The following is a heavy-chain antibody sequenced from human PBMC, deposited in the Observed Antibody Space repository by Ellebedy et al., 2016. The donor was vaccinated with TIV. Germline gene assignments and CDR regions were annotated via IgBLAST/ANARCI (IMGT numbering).Heavy chain of an antibody. CDR1: GFTVSSKY. J-gene: IGHJ4*02. D-gene: IGHD6-19*01. CDR2: IHSDSNT. V-gene: IGHV3-53*01. Sequence: PGGSLRLSCAASGFTVSSKYMSWVRQAPGKGLEWVSVIHSDSNTYYAESVKGRFTISRDNSKNTLDLQMNNLRGEDTAVHYCASSVGQWLAQGGFEYWGQGTLVSVSS. CDR3: ASSVGQWLAQGGFEY.